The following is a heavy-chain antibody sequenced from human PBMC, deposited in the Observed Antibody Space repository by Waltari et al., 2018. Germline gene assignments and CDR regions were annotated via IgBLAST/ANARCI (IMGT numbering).Heavy chain of an antibody. D-gene: IGHD6-6*01. CDR2: ISSSSSTI. J-gene: IGHJ4*02. Sequence: EVQLVESGGGLVQPGGSLRLGCAASRLPFSSYGVDGVRPAPGKGLEWVSYISSSSSTIYYADSVKGRFTISRDNAKNSLYLQMNSLRAEDTAVYYCARGVYSSLYYWGQGTLVTVSS. CDR3: ARGVYSSLYY. V-gene: IGHV3-48*01. CDR1: RLPFSSYG.